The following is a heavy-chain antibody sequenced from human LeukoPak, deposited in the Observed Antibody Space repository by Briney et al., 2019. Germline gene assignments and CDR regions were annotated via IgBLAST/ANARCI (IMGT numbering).Heavy chain of an antibody. V-gene: IGHV3-74*01. CDR2: INSDGRST. D-gene: IGHD6-13*01. CDR3: ARNTIAAAGDIDY. Sequence: TGGSLRVSCAASGFTFKNYWMHWVRQAPGKGLVWVSRINSDGRSTTYADSVKGRFTISRDNAKNTLYLQMNSLRAEDTALYYCARNTIAAAGDIDYWGQGTLVTVSS. CDR1: GFTFKNYW. J-gene: IGHJ4*02.